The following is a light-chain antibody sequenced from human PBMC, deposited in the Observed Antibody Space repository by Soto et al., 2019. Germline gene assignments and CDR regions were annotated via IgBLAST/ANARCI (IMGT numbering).Light chain of an antibody. V-gene: IGKV3-15*01. CDR3: QQCNNWPRT. CDR2: TAL. Sequence: EIVMTQSPATLSVSPGERATLSCRASQSVSTNLAWYQQKPGQAPRLLIYTALTRATGIPARFSGSGSGTEFTLTISSLQSEDFAFYYCQQCNNWPRTFGQGTKVDIK. CDR1: QSVSTN. J-gene: IGKJ1*01.